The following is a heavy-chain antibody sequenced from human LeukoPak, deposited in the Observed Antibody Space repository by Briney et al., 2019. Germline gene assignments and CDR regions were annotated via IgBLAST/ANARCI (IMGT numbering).Heavy chain of an antibody. V-gene: IGHV3-21*01. CDR2: ISSSSSYI. J-gene: IGHJ4*02. CDR3: ARDREDYYDSSGYYLPGY. CDR1: GFTFSSYS. D-gene: IGHD3-22*01. Sequence: GGSLRLSCAASGFTFSSYSMNWVRQAPGKGLEWVSSISSSSSYIYYADSVKGRFTISRDNAKNSLYLQMNSLRAEDTAVYYCARDREDYYDSSGYYLPGYWGQGTLVTVSS.